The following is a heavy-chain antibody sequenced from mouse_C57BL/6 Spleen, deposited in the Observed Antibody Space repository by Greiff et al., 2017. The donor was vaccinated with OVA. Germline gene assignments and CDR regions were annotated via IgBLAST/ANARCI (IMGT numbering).Heavy chain of an antibody. D-gene: IGHD4-1*01. V-gene: IGHV5-16*01. Sequence: EVKVVESEGGLVQPGSSMKLSCTASGFTFSDYYMAWVRQVPEKGLEWVANINYDGSSTYYLESLKSRFIISRDNAKNILYLQMSSLKSEDTATYYCARGTEYYFDYWGQGTTLTVSS. CDR2: INYDGSST. CDR3: ARGTEYYFDY. J-gene: IGHJ2*01. CDR1: GFTFSDYY.